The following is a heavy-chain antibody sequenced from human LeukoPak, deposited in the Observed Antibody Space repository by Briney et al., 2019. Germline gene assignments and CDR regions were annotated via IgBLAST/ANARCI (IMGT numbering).Heavy chain of an antibody. CDR2: INTNTGNP. Sequence: ASVKVSCKASGYTFTSYAMHWVRQAPGQGLEWMGWINTNTGNPTYAQGFTGRFVFSLDTSVSTAYLQISSLKAADTAVYFCAITTFSSSWIYYYYYGLDVWGQGTTVTVSS. CDR1: GYTFTSYA. D-gene: IGHD6-13*01. J-gene: IGHJ6*02. V-gene: IGHV7-4-1*02. CDR3: AITTFSSSWIYYYYYGLDV.